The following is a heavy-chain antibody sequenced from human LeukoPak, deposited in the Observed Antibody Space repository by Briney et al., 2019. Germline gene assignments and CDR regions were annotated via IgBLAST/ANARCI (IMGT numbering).Heavy chain of an antibody. CDR1: GGSISSSSYY. D-gene: IGHD3-10*01. J-gene: IGHJ5*02. V-gene: IGHV4-39*01. Sequence: SETLSLTCTVSGGSISSSSYYWGWIRQPPGKGLEWIGSIYYSGSTYYNPSLKSRVTISVDTSKNQFSLKLSSVTAADTAVYYCARLPMVRGVIGWFDPWGQGTLVTASS. CDR3: ARLPMVRGVIGWFDP. CDR2: IYYSGST.